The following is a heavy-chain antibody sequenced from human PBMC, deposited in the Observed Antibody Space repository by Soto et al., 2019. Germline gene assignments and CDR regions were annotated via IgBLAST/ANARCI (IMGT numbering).Heavy chain of an antibody. CDR3: ARDAPPDDY. CDR2: ISSSSSTI. V-gene: IGHV3-48*01. Sequence: GGSLRLSCAASGFTFSSYSMNWVRQAPGKGLEWVSYISSSSSTIYYADSVKGRFTISRDNAKNSMYLQMNSLRAEDTAVYYCARDAPPDDYWGQGTLVTVSS. J-gene: IGHJ4*02. CDR1: GFTFSSYS.